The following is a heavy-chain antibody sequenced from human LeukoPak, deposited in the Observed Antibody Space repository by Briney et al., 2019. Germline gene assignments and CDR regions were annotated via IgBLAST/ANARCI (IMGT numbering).Heavy chain of an antibody. V-gene: IGHV3-23*01. J-gene: IGHJ4*02. CDR1: GFTFSSYA. Sequence: GGSLRLSCAASGFTFSSYAMTWVRQAPGKGLEWVSAVHGSGGHTYYADSVRGRFTISRDNSKNTLYLEMNTLRAEDTALYYCARNLNVGTTYYFDYWGQGTLVTVSS. CDR2: VHGSGGHT. CDR3: ARNLNVGTTYYFDY. D-gene: IGHD1-14*01.